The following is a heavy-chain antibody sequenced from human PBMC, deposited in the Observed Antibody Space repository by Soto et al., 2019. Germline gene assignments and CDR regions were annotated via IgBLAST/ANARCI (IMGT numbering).Heavy chain of an antibody. V-gene: IGHV4-61*01. D-gene: IGHD2-15*01. CDR2: IYYSGST. J-gene: IGHJ4*02. Sequence: SETLSLTCTVSGGSVSSGSYYWSWIRQPPGKGLEWIGYIYYSGSTNYNPSLKSRVTISVDTSKNQFSLKLSSVTAADTAVYYCARVCNGGSCYSFYFDYWGQGTLVTVSS. CDR3: ARVCNGGSCYSFYFDY. CDR1: GGSVSSGSYY.